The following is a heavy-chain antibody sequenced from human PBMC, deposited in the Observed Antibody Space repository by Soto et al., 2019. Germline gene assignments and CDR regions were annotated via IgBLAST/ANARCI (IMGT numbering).Heavy chain of an antibody. J-gene: IGHJ4*02. Sequence: HPGGSLRLSCAASGFTFSSYWMSWVRQAPGKGLEWVANIKQDGSEKYYVDSVKGRFTISRDNAKNSLYLQMNSLRAEDTAVYYCAREWRGSSSWYLAYWGQGTLVTVSS. D-gene: IGHD6-13*01. CDR2: IKQDGSEK. V-gene: IGHV3-7*01. CDR3: AREWRGSSSWYLAY. CDR1: GFTFSSYW.